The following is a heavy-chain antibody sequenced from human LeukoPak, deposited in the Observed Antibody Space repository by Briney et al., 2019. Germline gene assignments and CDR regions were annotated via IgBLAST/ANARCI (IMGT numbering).Heavy chain of an antibody. V-gene: IGHV3-21*01. D-gene: IGHD5-12*01. Sequence: GGSLRLSCAASGFTFSSYSMNWVRQAPGKGLEWVSSISSSSSYIYYADSVKGRFTISRDNTKNSLYLQMNSLRAEDTAVYYCARDYDPRGYSGYDYWGQGTLVTVSS. CDR1: GFTFSSYS. CDR3: ARDYDPRGYSGYDY. CDR2: ISSSSSYI. J-gene: IGHJ4*02.